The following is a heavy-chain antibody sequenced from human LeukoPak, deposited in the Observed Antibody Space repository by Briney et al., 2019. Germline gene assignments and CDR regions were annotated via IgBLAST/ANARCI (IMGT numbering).Heavy chain of an antibody. CDR2: IKQDGSEK. CDR1: GFTFSSYS. Sequence: PGGSLRLSCAASGFTFSSYSMNWVRQAPGKGLEWVANIKQDGSEKYYVDSVKGRFTISRDNAKNSLYLQMNSLRAEDAAVYYCARDECSGGSCYFGPYYYYMDVWGKGTTVTVSS. D-gene: IGHD2-15*01. CDR3: ARDECSGGSCYFGPYYYYMDV. J-gene: IGHJ6*03. V-gene: IGHV3-7*01.